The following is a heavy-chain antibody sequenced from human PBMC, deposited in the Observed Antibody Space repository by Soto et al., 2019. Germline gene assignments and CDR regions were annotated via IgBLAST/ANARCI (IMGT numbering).Heavy chain of an antibody. Sequence: EVQLVESGGGLVQPGGSLRLSCAASGFTFSSYEMNWVRQAPGKGLEWVSYISSSGSTIYYADSVKGRFTISRDNAKNSLYLQMNSLRAEDTAVYYCAREAGYGSSWIFDYWGQGTLVTVSS. CDR3: AREAGYGSSWIFDY. CDR2: ISSSGSTI. J-gene: IGHJ4*02. D-gene: IGHD6-13*01. CDR1: GFTFSSYE. V-gene: IGHV3-48*03.